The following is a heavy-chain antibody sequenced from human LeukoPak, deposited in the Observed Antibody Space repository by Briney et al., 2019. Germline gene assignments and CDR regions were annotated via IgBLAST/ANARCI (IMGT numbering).Heavy chain of an antibody. J-gene: IGHJ4*02. CDR2: ISYDGSNK. CDR3: ARGPNSGSYSQFDY. CDR1: GFTFSSYA. D-gene: IGHD1-26*01. Sequence: PGRSLRLSCAASGFTFSSYAMHWVRQAPGKGLEWVAVISYDGSNKYYAGSVKGRFTISRDNSKNTLYLQMNSLRAEDTAVYYCARGPNSGSYSQFDYWGQGTLVTVSS. V-gene: IGHV3-30-3*01.